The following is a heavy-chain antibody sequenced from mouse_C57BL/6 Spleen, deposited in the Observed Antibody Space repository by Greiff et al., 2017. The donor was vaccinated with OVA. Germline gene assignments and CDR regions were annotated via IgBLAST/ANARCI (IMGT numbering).Heavy chain of an antibody. CDR1: GFTFSDFY. J-gene: IGHJ4*01. CDR2: RRNKANDYTT. V-gene: IGHV7-1*01. Sequence: EVQRVESGGGLVQSGRSLRLSCATSGFTFSDFYMEWVRQAPGKGLEWIAARRNKANDYTTEYSASVKGRLIVSRDTSPSILYLQMNALRAEDTSIYYCARDGDAMDYWGQGTSVTVSS. CDR3: ARDGDAMDY.